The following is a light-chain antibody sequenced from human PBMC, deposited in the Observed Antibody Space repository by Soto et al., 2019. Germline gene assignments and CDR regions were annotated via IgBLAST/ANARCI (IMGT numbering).Light chain of an antibody. CDR3: QQYYSTPPT. J-gene: IGKJ4*01. Sequence: DIVMTQSPDSLAVSLGERATNNCKSSQSVLYSSSNNNYLAWYQQKPGQPPKLLIYWASTRESGVPDRFSGSGSGTDFTLTISSLQAEDVAVYYCQQYYSTPPTFGGGSKVEIK. CDR1: QSVLYSSSNNNY. V-gene: IGKV4-1*01. CDR2: WAS.